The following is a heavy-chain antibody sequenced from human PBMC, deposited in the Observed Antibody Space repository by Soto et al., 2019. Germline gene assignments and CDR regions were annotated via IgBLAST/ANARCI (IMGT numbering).Heavy chain of an antibody. D-gene: IGHD6-19*01. V-gene: IGHV5-51*01. CDR2: IYPGDSDT. Sequence: PGESLKISCKGCGYSFTSYWICWVRQMPGKGLEWMGIIYPGDSDTRYSPSFQGQVTISADKSISTAYLQWSSLKASDTAMYYCGSHTDSSGWFYFDYWGQGTLVPVSS. CDR3: GSHTDSSGWFYFDY. CDR1: GYSFTSYW. J-gene: IGHJ4*02.